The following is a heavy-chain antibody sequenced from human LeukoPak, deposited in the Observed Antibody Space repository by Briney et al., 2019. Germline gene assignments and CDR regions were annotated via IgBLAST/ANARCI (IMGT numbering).Heavy chain of an antibody. D-gene: IGHD3-3*01. V-gene: IGHV3-74*01. Sequence: PGGSLRLSCAASGFTYSDYWMHWVRQVPGKGLVWVSRIDGDGRSTSYADSVKGRFTISRDIAKNTLYLQMNSLRAEDTAVYYCARDVRDYDFWSGYFNGPWFDPWGQGTLVTVSS. CDR3: ARDVRDYDFWSGYFNGPWFDP. CDR1: GFTYSDYW. J-gene: IGHJ5*02. CDR2: IDGDGRST.